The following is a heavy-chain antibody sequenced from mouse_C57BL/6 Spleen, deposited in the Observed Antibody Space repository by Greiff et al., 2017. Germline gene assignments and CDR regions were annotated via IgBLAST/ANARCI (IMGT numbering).Heavy chain of an antibody. Sequence: EVNVVESGEGLVKPGGSLKLSCAASGFTFSSYAMSWVRQTPEKRLEWVAYISSGGDYIYYADTVKGRFTISRDNARNTLYLQMSSLKSEDTAMYYCTRDHYYGSRDWFAYWGQGTLVTVSA. V-gene: IGHV5-9-1*02. CDR1: GFTFSSYA. CDR2: ISSGGDYI. J-gene: IGHJ3*01. D-gene: IGHD1-1*01. CDR3: TRDHYYGSRDWFAY.